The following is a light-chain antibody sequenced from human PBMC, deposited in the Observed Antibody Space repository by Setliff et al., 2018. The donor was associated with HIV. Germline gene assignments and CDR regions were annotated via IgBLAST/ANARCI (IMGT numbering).Light chain of an antibody. CDR1: SSDVGCYNL. CDR2: DVT. Sequence: QSVLTQPASVSGSPGQSITISCTGSSSDVGCYNLVSWYQQHPGKVPKLMIYDVTRRPSGVPDRFSGSRSGNTASLTISGLQAEDEADYYCSSFAGRLHVFGTGTKVTVL. CDR3: SSFAGRLHV. V-gene: IGLV2-23*02. J-gene: IGLJ1*01.